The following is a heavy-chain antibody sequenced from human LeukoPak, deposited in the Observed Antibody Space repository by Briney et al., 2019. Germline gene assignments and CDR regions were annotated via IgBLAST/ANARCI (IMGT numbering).Heavy chain of an antibody. J-gene: IGHJ4*02. Sequence: PSETLSLTCTVSGGSISSSNYYWVWIRQPPGKGLEWIGSIYYSGSTNYNPSLKSRVTISVDTSKNQFSLKLSSVTAADTAVYYCARQHYDYVWGSYRYGSYFDYWGQGTLVTVSS. D-gene: IGHD3-16*02. CDR2: IYYSGST. V-gene: IGHV4-39*01. CDR1: GGSISSSNYY. CDR3: ARQHYDYVWGSYRYGSYFDY.